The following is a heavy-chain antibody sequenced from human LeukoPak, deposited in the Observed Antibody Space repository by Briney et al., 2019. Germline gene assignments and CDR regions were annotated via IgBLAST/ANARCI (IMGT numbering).Heavy chain of an antibody. CDR3: ARDRGGVGAFDI. CDR1: GASITSYY. Sequence: SETLSLTCTVSGASITSYYWSWIRQPPGKGLEWIGYIYYSGGTNYNPPLKSRVTISVDTSENQFSLNLNSVTAADTAVYYCARDRGGVGAFDIWGQGTMVTVSS. J-gene: IGHJ3*02. CDR2: IYYSGGT. V-gene: IGHV4-59*01. D-gene: IGHD2-8*01.